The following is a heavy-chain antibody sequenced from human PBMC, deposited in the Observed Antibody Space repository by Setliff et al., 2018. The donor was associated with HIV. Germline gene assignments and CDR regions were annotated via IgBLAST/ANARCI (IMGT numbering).Heavy chain of an antibody. CDR3: ARRPPLTTGREYYFDF. J-gene: IGHJ4*02. D-gene: IGHD1-1*01. V-gene: IGHV4-4*09. Sequence: PSETLSLTCTVSGGSFTTYYWSWLRQPPGKELEWIGYFYTSGSTNYNPSLKSRVTISIDTSKNQFSLKQNAVTAADTAVYYCARRPPLTTGREYYFDFWGQGTLVTVSS. CDR1: GGSFTTYY. CDR2: FYTSGST.